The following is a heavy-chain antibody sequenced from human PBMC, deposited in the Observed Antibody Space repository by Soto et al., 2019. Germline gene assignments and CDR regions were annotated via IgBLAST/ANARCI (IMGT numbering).Heavy chain of an antibody. CDR3: ARSPFLECN. Sequence: PGWSLRLSCASSVFTFISYEMKWVRQAPGKGLEWVSYISSSGRTIYYAGSVKGRFTISRDNAKNSLFLQMNSLRVEDTAVYYCARSPFLECNWAQGTLVTVSS. J-gene: IGHJ4*02. D-gene: IGHD3-3*02. CDR2: ISSSGRTI. V-gene: IGHV3-48*03. CDR1: VFTFISYE.